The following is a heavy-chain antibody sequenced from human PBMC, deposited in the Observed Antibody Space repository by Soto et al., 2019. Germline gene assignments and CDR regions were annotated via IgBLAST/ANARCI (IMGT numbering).Heavy chain of an antibody. CDR1: GFTFSSYG. D-gene: IGHD6-13*01. V-gene: IGHV3-30*18. J-gene: IGHJ4*02. CDR2: ISYDGSNK. CDR3: AKRRYPGIAAAGTFDY. Sequence: QVQLVESGGGVVQPGRSLRLSCAASGFTFSSYGMHWVRQAPGKGLEWVAVISYDGSNKYYADSVKGRFTISRDNSKNTLYLQMNSLRAEDTAVYYCAKRRYPGIAAAGTFDYWGQGTLVTVSS.